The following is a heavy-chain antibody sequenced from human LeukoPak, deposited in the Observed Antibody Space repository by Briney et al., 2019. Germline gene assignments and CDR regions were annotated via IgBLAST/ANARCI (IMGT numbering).Heavy chain of an antibody. CDR3: ASSYYDFWSGYYTGFGWFDP. D-gene: IGHD3-3*01. CDR2: IYYSGST. CDR1: GGSISSSSYY. J-gene: IGHJ5*02. V-gene: IGHV4-39*01. Sequence: SETLSLTCTVSGGSISSSSYYWGWIRQPPGKGLEWVGSIYYSGSTYYNPSLKSRVTISVDTSKNQFSLKLSSVTAADTAVYYCASSYYDFWSGYYTGFGWFDPWGQGTLVTVSS.